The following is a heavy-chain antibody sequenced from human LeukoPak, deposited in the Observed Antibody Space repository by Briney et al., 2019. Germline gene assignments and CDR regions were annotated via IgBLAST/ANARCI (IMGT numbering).Heavy chain of an antibody. D-gene: IGHD5-12*01. CDR3: VMRRGYDY. V-gene: IGHV3-53*01. CDR2: MFISGTT. CDR1: GFTVSTSS. J-gene: IGHJ4*02. Sequence: GGALRLSCAASGFTVSTSSMNWARQAPGKGLEWVSVMFISGTTYYADSVQGRFTMSRDNSRKRLYLQMNSLRAEDRVVYYWVMRRGYDYWGQGTLVSVSS.